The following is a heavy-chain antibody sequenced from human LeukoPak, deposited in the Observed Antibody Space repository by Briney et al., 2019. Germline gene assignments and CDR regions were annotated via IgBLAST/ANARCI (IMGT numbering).Heavy chain of an antibody. CDR1: GYSFTSYW. Sequence: GESLKISCKGSGYSFTSYWIGWVRQMPGKGLEWMGIIYPGDSDTRYSPSFQGQVTISADKSISTAYLQWSSLKASDTAMYYCARQGSGYSPTYYYYMDVRGKGTTVTISS. J-gene: IGHJ6*03. D-gene: IGHD5-18*01. CDR2: IYPGDSDT. CDR3: ARQGSGYSPTYYYYMDV. V-gene: IGHV5-51*01.